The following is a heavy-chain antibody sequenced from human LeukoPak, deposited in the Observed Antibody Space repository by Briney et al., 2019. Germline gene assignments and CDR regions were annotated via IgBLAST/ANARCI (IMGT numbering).Heavy chain of an antibody. CDR3: ARDRTMYYYGSGSYYMPFDY. J-gene: IGHJ4*02. CDR1: GYTFTSYG. Sequence: ASVKVSYKASGYTFTSYGISWVRQAPGQGLEWMGWISAYNGNTNYAQKLQGRVTMTTDTSTSTAYMELRSLRSDDTAVYYCARDRTMYYYGSGSYYMPFDYWGQGTLVTVSS. V-gene: IGHV1-18*01. CDR2: ISAYNGNT. D-gene: IGHD3-10*01.